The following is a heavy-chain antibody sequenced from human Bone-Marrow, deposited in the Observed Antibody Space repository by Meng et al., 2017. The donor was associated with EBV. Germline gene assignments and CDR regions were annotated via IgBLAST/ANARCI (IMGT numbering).Heavy chain of an antibody. J-gene: IGHJ4*02. CDR1: GYTFTSYD. CDR2: MNPNSGNT. D-gene: IGHD3-16*02. V-gene: IGHV1-8*01. Sequence: QVQLGQCGAEVKKPGASVKVSCKASGYTFTSYDINWVRQATGQGLEWMGWMNPNSGNTGYAQKFQGRVTMTRNTSISTAYMELSSLRSEDTAVYYCARARDRYYPLGFDYWGQGTLVTVSS. CDR3: ARARDRYYPLGFDY.